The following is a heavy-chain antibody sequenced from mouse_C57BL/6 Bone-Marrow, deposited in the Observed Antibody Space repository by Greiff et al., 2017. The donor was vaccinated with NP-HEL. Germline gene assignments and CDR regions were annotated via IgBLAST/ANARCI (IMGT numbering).Heavy chain of an antibody. Sequence: QVQLQQPGAELVKPGASVKLSCKASGYTFTSYWMHWVKQRPGQGLEWIGMIHPNSGSTNYNEKFKSKATLTVDKSSSTAYMQLSSLTSEDSAVSYCASPDRYYPYWYFDVWGTGTTVTVSS. V-gene: IGHV1-64*01. D-gene: IGHD2-3*01. CDR2: IHPNSGST. CDR3: ASPDRYYPYWYFDV. CDR1: GYTFTSYW. J-gene: IGHJ1*03.